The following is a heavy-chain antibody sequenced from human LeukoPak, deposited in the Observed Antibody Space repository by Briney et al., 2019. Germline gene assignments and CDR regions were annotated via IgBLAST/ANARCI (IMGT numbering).Heavy chain of an antibody. J-gene: IGHJ5*02. V-gene: IGHV4-31*03. CDR2: IYYSGST. Sequence: PSETLSLTCTVSGGSISSGGYYWSWIRQHPGKGLEWIGYIYYSGSTYYNPSLKSRVTISVDTSKNQFSLKLSSVTAADTAVYYRARHENYGLVFSWFDPWGQGTLVTVSS. CDR1: GGSISSGGYY. CDR3: ARHENYGLVFSWFDP. D-gene: IGHD1-7*01.